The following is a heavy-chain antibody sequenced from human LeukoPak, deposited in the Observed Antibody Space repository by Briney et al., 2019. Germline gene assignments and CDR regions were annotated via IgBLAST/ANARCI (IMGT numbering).Heavy chain of an antibody. CDR2: IWYDGSNK. V-gene: IGHV3-33*01. CDR3: ARDNGSGSPDY. J-gene: IGHJ4*02. Sequence: GRSLRLSCAASGFTFSSYGMHWVRQAPGKGLEWVAVIWYDGSNKYYADSVKGRFTISRDNSKNSLYLQMNSLRAEDTAVYYCARDNGSGSPDYWGQGTLVTVSS. CDR1: GFTFSSYG. D-gene: IGHD3-10*01.